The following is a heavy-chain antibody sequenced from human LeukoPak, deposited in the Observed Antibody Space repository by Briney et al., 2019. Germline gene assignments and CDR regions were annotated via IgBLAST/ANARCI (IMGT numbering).Heavy chain of an antibody. Sequence: PGGSLRLSCAASGFTFSSYAMHWDRQAPGKGLECVAVIWYDGSNKYYADSVKGRFTISRDNSKNTVYLQMNSLRAEDTAVYYCAREIRLWLIDYWGQGTLVTVSS. V-gene: IGHV3-33*01. CDR3: AREIRLWLIDY. CDR1: GFTFSSYA. CDR2: IWYDGSNK. J-gene: IGHJ4*02. D-gene: IGHD5-18*01.